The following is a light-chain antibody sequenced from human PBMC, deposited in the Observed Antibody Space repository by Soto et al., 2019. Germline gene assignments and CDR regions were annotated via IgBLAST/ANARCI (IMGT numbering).Light chain of an antibody. CDR2: GAS. J-gene: IGKJ3*01. V-gene: IGKV3-20*01. CDR1: QSVSNK. CDR3: HQYGTAPLT. Sequence: EIVMTHSPATLSVSPGERSTLSCRASQSVSNKLAWYQQKPGQAPRLLIYGASSRATGIPDRFSGSGSGTDFTLTISRLEPEDFSVYYCHQYGTAPLTFGPGTKVDIK.